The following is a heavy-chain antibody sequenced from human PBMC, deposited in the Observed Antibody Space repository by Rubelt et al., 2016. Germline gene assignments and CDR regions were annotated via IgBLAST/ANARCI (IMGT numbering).Heavy chain of an antibody. J-gene: IGHJ4*02. CDR2: IDPSDSYT. CDR1: GGTFSSYA. V-gene: IGHV5-10-1*01. CDR3: ARLKLYSSPRGGLYYFDY. D-gene: IGHD6-13*01. Sequence: VQLVQSGAEVKKPGSSVKVSCKASGGTFSSYAISWVRQAPGQGLEWMGRIDPSDSYTNYSPSFQGHVTISADKSISTAYLQWSSLKASDTAMYYCARLKLYSSPRGGLYYFDYWGQGTLVTVSS.